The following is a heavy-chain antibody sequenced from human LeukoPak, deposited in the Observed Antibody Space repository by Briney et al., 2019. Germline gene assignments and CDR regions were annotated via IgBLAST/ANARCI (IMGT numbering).Heavy chain of an antibody. J-gene: IGHJ6*02. CDR3: ARDYSGYDSWFGGMDV. Sequence: ASVKVSFKASGYTFTSYGISWVRQAPGQGLEWMGWISAYNGNTNYAQKLQGRVTMTTDTSTSTAYMELRSLRSDDTAVYYCARDYSGYDSWFGGMDVWGQGTTVTVSS. V-gene: IGHV1-18*01. CDR1: GYTFTSYG. D-gene: IGHD5-12*01. CDR2: ISAYNGNT.